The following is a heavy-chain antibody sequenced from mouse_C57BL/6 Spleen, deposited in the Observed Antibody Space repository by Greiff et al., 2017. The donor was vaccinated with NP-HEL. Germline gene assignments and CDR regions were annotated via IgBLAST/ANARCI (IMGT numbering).Heavy chain of an antibody. D-gene: IGHD1-1*01. J-gene: IGHJ2*01. CDR1: GYTFTSYW. Sequence: QVQLQQPGAELVKPGASVKLSCKASGYTFTSYWMQWVKQRPGQGLEWIGEIDPSDSYTNYNQKFKGKATLTVDTSSSTAYMQLSSLTSEDSAVYYCARWTGSSPFDYWGQGTTLTVSS. CDR3: ARWTGSSPFDY. V-gene: IGHV1-50*01. CDR2: IDPSDSYT.